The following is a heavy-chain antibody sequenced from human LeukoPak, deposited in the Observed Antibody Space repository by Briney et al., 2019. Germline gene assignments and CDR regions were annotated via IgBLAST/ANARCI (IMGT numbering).Heavy chain of an antibody. J-gene: IGHJ4*02. D-gene: IGHD6-19*01. CDR2: MNPNSGNT. Sequence: GASVKVSCKASGYTFTSYDINWVRQGTGQGLEWMGWMNPNSGNTGYAQKFQGRVSMTRNTSISTAYMELSSLRSEDTAVYYCARARSGWYPSHDYWGQGTLVTVSS. CDR1: GYTFTSYD. V-gene: IGHV1-8*01. CDR3: ARARSGWYPSHDY.